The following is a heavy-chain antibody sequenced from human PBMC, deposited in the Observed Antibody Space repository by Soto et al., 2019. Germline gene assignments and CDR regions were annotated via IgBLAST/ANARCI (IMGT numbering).Heavy chain of an antibody. Sequence: SEPLSLTCTVSDGSVSSGSYYWSWIRQPPGKGLEWIGYIYTSGSTNYNPSLKSRVTMSADTSKNQFSLKLSSVTAADTAVYYCARSGLFAPIDYWGQGTLVTVSS. CDR2: IYTSGST. V-gene: IGHV4-61*01. CDR3: ARSGLFAPIDY. D-gene: IGHD2-21*01. J-gene: IGHJ4*02. CDR1: DGSVSSGSYY.